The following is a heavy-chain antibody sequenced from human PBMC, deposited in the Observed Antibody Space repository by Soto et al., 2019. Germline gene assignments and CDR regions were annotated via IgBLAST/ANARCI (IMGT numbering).Heavy chain of an antibody. Sequence: GESLKISCAASGFTFNNYAMTWVRQVPGKGLDWVSSISASGGDTYYADSVKGRFIMSRDNSKSTLFLQMNSLRVEDTAVYYCAKVLHPTTGFSFDPWGQGTQVTVSS. V-gene: IGHV3-23*01. D-gene: IGHD3-9*01. CDR3: AKVLHPTTGFSFDP. J-gene: IGHJ5*02. CDR2: ISASGGDT. CDR1: GFTFNNYA.